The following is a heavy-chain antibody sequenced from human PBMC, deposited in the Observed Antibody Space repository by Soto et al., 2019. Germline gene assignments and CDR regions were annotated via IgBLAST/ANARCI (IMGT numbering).Heavy chain of an antibody. V-gene: IGHV3-23*01. J-gene: IGHJ5*02. Sequence: EVQLLESGGGLVQPGGSLRLSCAASGFTFSSDAMSWVRQAPGTGLEWVSAISGSGGSTYYADSVKGRFTISRDNSKNTLYLQMNGLRAEDTAVYYCAKAGGGWVAYNWFDPWGQGTLVTVSS. D-gene: IGHD3-16*01. CDR1: GFTFSSDA. CDR2: ISGSGGST. CDR3: AKAGGGWVAYNWFDP.